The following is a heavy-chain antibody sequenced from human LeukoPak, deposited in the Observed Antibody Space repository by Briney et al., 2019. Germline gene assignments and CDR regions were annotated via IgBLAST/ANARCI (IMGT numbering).Heavy chain of an antibody. CDR1: EFTFSSYS. CDR3: AKDIKMATITGPFDY. CDR2: ITNSGNSK. J-gene: IGHJ4*02. D-gene: IGHD5-24*01. V-gene: IGHV3-48*01. Sequence: PGGSLRLSCAASEFTFSSYSMNWVRQAPGKGLEWVSYITNSGNSKSYADSVKGRFTISRDNTKNSLYLQMNSLRAEDTALYYCAKDIKMATITGPFDYWGQGTLVTVSS.